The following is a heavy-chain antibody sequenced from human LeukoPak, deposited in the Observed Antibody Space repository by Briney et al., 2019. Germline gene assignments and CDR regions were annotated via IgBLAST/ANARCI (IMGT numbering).Heavy chain of an antibody. D-gene: IGHD3-10*02. Sequence: PGGTLRLSCAASGFTFSSYAMNWVRQVPGKGLEWVSSISGSGGNTYYADSVKSRFTISRDNSKNTLYLQMNSLRAEDTAVYYCAELGITMIGGVWGKGTTVTISS. CDR1: GFTFSSYA. CDR3: AELGITMIGGV. CDR2: ISGSGGNT. J-gene: IGHJ6*04. V-gene: IGHV3-23*01.